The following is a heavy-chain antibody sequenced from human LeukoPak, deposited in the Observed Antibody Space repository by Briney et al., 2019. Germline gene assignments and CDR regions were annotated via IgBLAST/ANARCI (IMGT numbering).Heavy chain of an antibody. CDR2: IFYSGTT. Sequence: SETLSLTCTVSGDSINSSRYFWGWIRLPPGKGLEWIGSIFYSGTTYYNPSLKSRVTISVDTSKNQFSLKLSSVTAADTAVYYCAGMYGSGSYLYWFDPWGQGTLVTVSS. V-gene: IGHV4-39*07. CDR3: AGMYGSGSYLYWFDP. J-gene: IGHJ5*02. CDR1: GDSINSSRYF. D-gene: IGHD3-10*01.